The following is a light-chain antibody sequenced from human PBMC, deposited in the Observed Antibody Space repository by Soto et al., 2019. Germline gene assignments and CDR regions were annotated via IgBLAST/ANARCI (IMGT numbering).Light chain of an antibody. Sequence: DILMTQSPLSLSVTPGQPDSISCMPSPRLLQGTGKTYLFWLLKKPGQPPQLLIYEVSKRFSGVPERFSGSGSGTEFTLKISRVEAEDVGVYYCMQTIQLPIPFGQGTRLEI. V-gene: IGKV2D-29*01. J-gene: IGKJ5*01. CDR3: MQTIQLPIP. CDR1: PRLLQGTGKTY. CDR2: EVS.